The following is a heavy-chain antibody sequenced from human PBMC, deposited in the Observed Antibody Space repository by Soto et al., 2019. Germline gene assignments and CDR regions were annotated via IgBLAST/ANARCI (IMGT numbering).Heavy chain of an antibody. Sequence: ASVKVSCKAFGYTFTSYYMHWVRQAPGQGLEWMGIINPSGGSTTSEQKFQGRVTMTRDTSTSTLYMELSSLTSEDTAVYYCARGIVVVTAIDYGMDVWGQGTTVTVSS. J-gene: IGHJ6*02. CDR1: GYTFTSYY. D-gene: IGHD2-21*02. CDR2: INPSGGST. V-gene: IGHV1-46*01. CDR3: ARGIVVVTAIDYGMDV.